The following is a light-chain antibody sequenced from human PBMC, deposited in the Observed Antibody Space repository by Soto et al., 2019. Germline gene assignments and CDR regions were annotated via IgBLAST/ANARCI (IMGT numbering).Light chain of an antibody. V-gene: IGKV3-20*01. Sequence: ELVLTQSPGTLSLSPGARATLSCRASQRVISRYLAWYQKKPGQPPRLLIYGASTRATGIPDRFGGSGSETDFTLTISSLDPDDFAVYYCQQPRTFGQGTKVDIK. CDR3: QQPRT. CDR1: QRVISRY. CDR2: GAS. J-gene: IGKJ1*01.